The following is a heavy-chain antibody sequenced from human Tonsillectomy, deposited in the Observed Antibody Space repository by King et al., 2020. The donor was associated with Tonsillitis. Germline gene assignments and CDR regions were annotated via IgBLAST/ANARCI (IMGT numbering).Heavy chain of an antibody. V-gene: IGHV4-39*01. CDR2: IYYSGST. Sequence: QLQESGPGLVKPSETLSLTCTVSGGSISSSSYYWGWIRQPPGKGLEWIGSIYYSGSTYYNPSLKSRVTISVDTSKNQFSLKLSSVTAAVTAVYYCARGAWVDTATPGGYWGQGTLVTVSS. CDR3: ARGAWVDTATPGGY. D-gene: IGHD5-18*01. CDR1: GGSISSSSYY. J-gene: IGHJ4*02.